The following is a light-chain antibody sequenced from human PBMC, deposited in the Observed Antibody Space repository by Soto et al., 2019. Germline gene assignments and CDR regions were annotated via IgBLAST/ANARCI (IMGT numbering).Light chain of an antibody. CDR2: EVS. Sequence: QSALTQPASVSGSPGQSITISCTGTSSDVGGYNYVCWYQQHPCKAPKLMIYEVSTRPSGVSNRFSGSKSGNTASLTISRPQAEDGADYYCSSYTSSSTWVFGGGTKLTVL. J-gene: IGLJ3*02. V-gene: IGLV2-14*01. CDR3: SSYTSSSTWV. CDR1: SSDVGGYNY.